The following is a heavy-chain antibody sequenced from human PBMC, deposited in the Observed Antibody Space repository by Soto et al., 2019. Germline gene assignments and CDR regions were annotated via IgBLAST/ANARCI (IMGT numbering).Heavy chain of an antibody. CDR1: GFTFSSYG. CDR2: IWYDGSNK. V-gene: IGHV3-33*01. Sequence: QVQLVESGGGVVQPGRSLRLSCAASGFTFSSYGMNWVRQAPGKGLEWVAVIWYDGSNKYYADSVKGRFTISRDNSKNTLYLQMNSLRAEDTAVYYCARTKAVAAKTQYYFAYWGQGTLVTVSS. J-gene: IGHJ4*02. CDR3: ARTKAVAAKTQYYFAY. D-gene: IGHD6-19*01.